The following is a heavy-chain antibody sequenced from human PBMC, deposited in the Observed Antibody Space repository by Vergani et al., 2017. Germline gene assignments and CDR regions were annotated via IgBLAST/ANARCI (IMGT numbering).Heavy chain of an antibody. D-gene: IGHD3-22*01. V-gene: IGHV1-46*03. CDR3: ARAHYYDSSGYYPPPDY. Sequence: QVQLVQSGAEVKKPGASVKVSCKASGYTFTSYYMHWVRQAPGQGLEWMGIINPSGGSTSYAQKFQGRVTMTRDPSTSTVYMELSSLRSEDTAVYYCARAHYYDSSGYYPPPDYWGQGTLVTVSS. CDR1: GYTFTSYY. J-gene: IGHJ4*02. CDR2: INPSGGST.